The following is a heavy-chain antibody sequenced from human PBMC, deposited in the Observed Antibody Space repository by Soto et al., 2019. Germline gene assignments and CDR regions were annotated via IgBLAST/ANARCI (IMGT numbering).Heavy chain of an antibody. J-gene: IGHJ4*02. D-gene: IGHD2-21*02. CDR3: AKDVLPFVVVTASDY. CDR1: GFTFRNFG. Sequence: GGSLRLSCAASGFTFRNFGMHWVRQAPGKGLEWVAVISYDGTNKYYADSVKGRFTISRDNSKNTIYLQINSLRAEDTAVYCCAKDVLPFVVVTASDYWGPGTLVTVS. V-gene: IGHV3-30*18. CDR2: ISYDGTNK.